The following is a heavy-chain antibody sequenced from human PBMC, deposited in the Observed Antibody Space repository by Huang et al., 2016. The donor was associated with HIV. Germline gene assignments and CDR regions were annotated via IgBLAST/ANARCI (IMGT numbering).Heavy chain of an antibody. Sequence: VQLVESGGGLVRPGGSLRHSCAASGFSFDSYIMTWVRQAPGKTLEWLAYISSSGGNIYYADSVKGRFTISRDNARNSLFLQLSSLRVEDTAVYHCVRDAGGKNFWGQGTLVSVSS. V-gene: IGHV3-48*01. CDR1: GFSFDSYI. D-gene: IGHD1-26*01. CDR2: ISSSGGNI. J-gene: IGHJ4*02. CDR3: VRDAGGKNF.